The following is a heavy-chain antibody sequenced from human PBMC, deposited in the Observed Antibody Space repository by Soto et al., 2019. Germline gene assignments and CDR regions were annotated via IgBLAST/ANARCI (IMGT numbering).Heavy chain of an antibody. D-gene: IGHD3-10*01. Sequence: EVQLVESGGGLVQPGGSLRLSCAASGFTFSSYVINWVRQAPGKGLEWVSYISISSSTRYYADSVRGRFTISRDNAKNSLYLQMKSLRDEDTAVYYCARGGGFFDCWGQGTLVTVSS. V-gene: IGHV3-48*02. CDR3: ARGGGFFDC. CDR2: ISISSSTR. J-gene: IGHJ4*02. CDR1: GFTFSSYV.